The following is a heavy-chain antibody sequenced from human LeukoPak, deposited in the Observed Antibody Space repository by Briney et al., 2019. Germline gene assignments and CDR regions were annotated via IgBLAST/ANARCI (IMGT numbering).Heavy chain of an antibody. V-gene: IGHV1-2*02. D-gene: IGHD3-9*01. Sequence: ASVKVSCKASGYTVTGYYMHWVRQAPGQGLEWMGWINPNSGGTNYAQKFQGRVTMTRDTSISTAYMQLSRLRSDDTAVYYCARGTHDILGPVDYWGQGTLVTVSS. CDR2: INPNSGGT. CDR3: ARGTHDILGPVDY. CDR1: GYTVTGYY. J-gene: IGHJ4*02.